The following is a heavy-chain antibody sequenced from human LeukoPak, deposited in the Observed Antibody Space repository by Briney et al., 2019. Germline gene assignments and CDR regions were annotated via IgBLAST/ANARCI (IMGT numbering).Heavy chain of an antibody. D-gene: IGHD5-18*01. J-gene: IGHJ4*02. V-gene: IGHV4-59*01. CDR3: ARAVDTAMVTYYDY. CDR2: IYYSGST. CDR1: GGSISSYY. Sequence: PSETLSLTCTVSGGSISSYYWSWIRQPPGKGLEWIGYIYYSGSTNYNPSLTSRVTISVDTSKNQFSLKLSSVTAADTAVYYCARAVDTAMVTYYDYWGQGTLVTVSS.